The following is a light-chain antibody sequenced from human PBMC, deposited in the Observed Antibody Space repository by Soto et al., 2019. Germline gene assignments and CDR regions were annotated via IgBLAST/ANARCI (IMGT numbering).Light chain of an antibody. V-gene: IGKV1-5*03. CDR1: QTISSW. CDR3: QQCHNWPRT. J-gene: IGKJ1*01. CDR2: KAS. Sequence: DIQMTQSPSTLSGSVGDRVTITCRASQTISSWLAWYQQKPGKAPKLLIYKASTLKSGVPARFSGSGSGTDFTLTISSLQSEDLAVYYCQQCHNWPRTFGQGTKVDIK.